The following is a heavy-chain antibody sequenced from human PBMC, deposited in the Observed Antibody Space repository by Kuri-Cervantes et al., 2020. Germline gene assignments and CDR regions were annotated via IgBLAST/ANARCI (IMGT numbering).Heavy chain of an antibody. D-gene: IGHD1-20*01. J-gene: IGHJ5*02. CDR1: GFTFDDYA. Sequence: GGSLRLSCAASGFTFDDYAMHWVRQAPGKGLEWVSGISWNSGSIGYADSVKGRFTISRDNSKNTLYLQMNSLRAEDTAVYYCARGITGNWFDPWGQGTLVTVSS. V-gene: IGHV3-9*01. CDR3: ARGITGNWFDP. CDR2: ISWNSGSI.